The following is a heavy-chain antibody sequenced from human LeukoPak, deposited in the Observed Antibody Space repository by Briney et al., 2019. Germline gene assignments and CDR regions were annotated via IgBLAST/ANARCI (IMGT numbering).Heavy chain of an antibody. D-gene: IGHD3-22*01. CDR3: ARVSSGYYSHFDY. J-gene: IGHJ4*02. CDR1: GYTFTSYG. V-gene: IGHV1-18*01. Sequence: ASVKVCCKAAGYTFTSYGISWVRQAPGQGLEWVGWISSYNGNTNYAQKLQGRVTMTTDTSTSTAYMELRSLRSDDTAVYYCARVSSGYYSHFDYWGQGTLVTVSS. CDR2: ISSYNGNT.